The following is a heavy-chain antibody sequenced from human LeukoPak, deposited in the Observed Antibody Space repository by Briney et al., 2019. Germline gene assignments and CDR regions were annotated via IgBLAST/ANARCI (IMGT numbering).Heavy chain of an antibody. CDR1: GASVSDYY. CDR2: IFTTGST. D-gene: IGHD3-3*02. Sequence: SETLSLTCTVSGASVSDYYWSCIRQPAGKGLEWIGRIFTTGSTDYHPPLKSRVTMTRDRSKNQLFLKLASVTAADTAVHYCARASDSIFSYYYHMDLWGKGITVTVSS. V-gene: IGHV4-4*07. J-gene: IGHJ6*03. CDR3: ARASDSIFSYYYHMDL.